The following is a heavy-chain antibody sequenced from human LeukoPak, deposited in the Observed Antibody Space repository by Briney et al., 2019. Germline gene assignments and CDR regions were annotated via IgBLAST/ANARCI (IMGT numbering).Heavy chain of an antibody. J-gene: IGHJ4*02. CDR1: GFTFSNYE. Sequence: PGGSLRLSYAVSGFTFSNYEMNWVRQAPGKGLEWVSYISSSGSTIYYADSVKGRFTFSRDNAKNSLYLQMNSLRAEDTAVYYCARDYGGNAFDYWGQGTLVTVSS. CDR2: ISSSGSTI. D-gene: IGHD4-23*01. CDR3: ARDYGGNAFDY. V-gene: IGHV3-48*03.